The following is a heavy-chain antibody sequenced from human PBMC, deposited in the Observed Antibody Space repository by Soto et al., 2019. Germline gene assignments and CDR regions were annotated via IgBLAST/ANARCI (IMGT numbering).Heavy chain of an antibody. V-gene: IGHV1-69*13. CDR1: GGTFSSYA. J-gene: IGHJ3*02. CDR3: ARVGYCSSTRCYADNWAFDI. CDR2: IIPIFGTA. Sequence: ASVKVSCKASGGTFSSYAISWVRQAPGQGLEWMGGIIPIFGTANYAQKFQGRVTITADESTSTAYMELSSLRSEDTAVYYCARVGYCSSTRCYADNWAFDIWGQGTMVTVSS. D-gene: IGHD2-2*03.